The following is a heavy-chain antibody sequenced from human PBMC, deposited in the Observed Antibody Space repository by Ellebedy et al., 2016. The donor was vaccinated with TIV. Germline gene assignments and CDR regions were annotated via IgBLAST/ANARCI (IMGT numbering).Heavy chain of an antibody. V-gene: IGHV4-39*07. Sequence: SETLSLXCTVSGGSISSSSYYWGWIRQPPGKGLEWIGSIYYSGSTYYNPSLKSRVTISVDTSKNQFSLKLSSVTAADTAVYYCARDFGTRGYYYDSSGPRWYFDYWGQGTLVTVSS. CDR2: IYYSGST. CDR1: GGSISSSSYY. CDR3: ARDFGTRGYYYDSSGPRWYFDY. J-gene: IGHJ4*02. D-gene: IGHD3-22*01.